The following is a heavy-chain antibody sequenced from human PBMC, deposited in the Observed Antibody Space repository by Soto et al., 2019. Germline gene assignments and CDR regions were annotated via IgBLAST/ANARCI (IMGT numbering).Heavy chain of an antibody. CDR3: ARDLGEGRDYFDY. V-gene: IGHV3-21*01. Sequence: PGGSLRLSCAASGFTFSSYSMNWVRQAPGKGLEWVSSISSSSSYIYYADSVKGRFTISRDNAKNSLYLQMNSLRAEDTAVYYCARDLGEGRDYFDYWGQGTLVTVSS. CDR2: ISSSSSYI. D-gene: IGHD3-10*01. CDR1: GFTFSSYS. J-gene: IGHJ4*02.